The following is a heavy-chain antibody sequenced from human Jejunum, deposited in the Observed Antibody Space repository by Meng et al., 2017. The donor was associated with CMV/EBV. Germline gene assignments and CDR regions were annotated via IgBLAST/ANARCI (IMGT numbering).Heavy chain of an antibody. J-gene: IGHJ4*02. CDR3: ARGGRVDCSSTSCYWGYYFDY. CDR1: GYY. D-gene: IGHD2-2*01. Sequence: GYYWSWNRQSPGKGLEWIGEIIHSGNTNYNPSLKSRVTLSVDMSKNQFSLKLSSVTAADTAVYYCARGGRVDCSSTSCYWGYYFDYWGQGTPVTVSS. CDR2: IIHSGNT. V-gene: IGHV4-34*01.